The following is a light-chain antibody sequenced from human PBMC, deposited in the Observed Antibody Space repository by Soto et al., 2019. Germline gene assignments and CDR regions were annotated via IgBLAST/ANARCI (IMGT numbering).Light chain of an antibody. CDR2: EGS. CDR3: CSYEGSSVWV. Sequence: QSVLTQPASVSGSPGQSITISCTGSNSDVGSYNLVSWYQQHPGQAPKLMIYEGSKRPSGVSNRLPGSKSGNTASLTISGLQAEDEADYYCCSYEGSSVWVFGGGTKVTVL. V-gene: IGLV2-23*01. J-gene: IGLJ3*02. CDR1: NSDVGSYNL.